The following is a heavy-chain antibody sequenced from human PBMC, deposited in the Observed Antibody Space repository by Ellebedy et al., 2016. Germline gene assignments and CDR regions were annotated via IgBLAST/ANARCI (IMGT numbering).Heavy chain of an antibody. V-gene: IGHV4-34*01. Sequence: SETLSLXXAVYSGSLRPHFWNWVRQPPGKGLEWIGEISHSGTTSYNPSLNSRVTISLDRSKNQFFLHLSSVTAADTAVYYCARAEDGETDLAFDVWGQGTMVTVSS. CDR3: ARAEDGETDLAFDV. CDR1: SGSLRPHF. CDR2: ISHSGTT. J-gene: IGHJ3*01. D-gene: IGHD4-17*01.